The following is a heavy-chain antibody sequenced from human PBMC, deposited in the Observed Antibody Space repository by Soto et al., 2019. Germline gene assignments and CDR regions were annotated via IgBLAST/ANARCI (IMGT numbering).Heavy chain of an antibody. Sequence: PSETLSLTCAVSGVSIKTYYWSWIRKPAGKGLEWIGHIYTTGSANHNPSLKSRVTMSVDTSKNQVSLKLTSVTAADAGVYYCARDDYYDSNNWFDPWGQGILVTVSS. CDR2: IYTTGSA. V-gene: IGHV4-4*07. CDR1: GVSIKTYY. CDR3: ARDDYYDSNNWFDP. D-gene: IGHD3-9*01. J-gene: IGHJ5*02.